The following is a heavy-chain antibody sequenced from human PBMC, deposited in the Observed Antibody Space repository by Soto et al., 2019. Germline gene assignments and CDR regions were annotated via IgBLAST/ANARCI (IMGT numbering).Heavy chain of an antibody. D-gene: IGHD6-19*01. V-gene: IGHV3-23*01. CDR2: ISGSGGST. Sequence: GGSLRLSCAASGFTFSSYDMNWVRQAAGKGLEWVSAISGSGGSTYYADSVKGRFTISRDNSKNMLYLQMNSLRAEDTALYFCAKRKAGTIDYWGQGTLVTVSS. CDR1: GFTFSSYD. CDR3: AKRKAGTIDY. J-gene: IGHJ4*02.